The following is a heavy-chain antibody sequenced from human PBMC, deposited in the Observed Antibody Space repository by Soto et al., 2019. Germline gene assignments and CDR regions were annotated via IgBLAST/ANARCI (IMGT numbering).Heavy chain of an antibody. Sequence: QVQLVQSGAEVKKPGSSVKVSCKASGGTFSSYAISWVRQAPGQGLEWMGGIIPIFGTANYAQKFQGRVTITADESTSTAYMELSSLRSEDTAVYYCARANPTVVTRGRSASVFDYWGQGTLVTVSS. D-gene: IGHD4-17*01. V-gene: IGHV1-69*01. J-gene: IGHJ4*02. CDR3: ARANPTVVTRGRSASVFDY. CDR2: IIPIFGTA. CDR1: GGTFSSYA.